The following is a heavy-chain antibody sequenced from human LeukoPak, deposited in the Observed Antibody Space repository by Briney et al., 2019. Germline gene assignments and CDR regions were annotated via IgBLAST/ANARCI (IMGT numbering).Heavy chain of an antibody. Sequence: ASVKVSCKASGYTFTSYAMHWVRQAPGQRLEWMGWINAGNGNTKYSQKFQGRVTITRDTSASTAYMELSSLRSEGTAVYYCARDKAKMYDSSGYYSYWGQGTLVTVSS. CDR3: ARDKAKMYDSSGYYSY. V-gene: IGHV1-3*01. CDR1: GYTFTSYA. J-gene: IGHJ4*02. D-gene: IGHD3-22*01. CDR2: INAGNGNT.